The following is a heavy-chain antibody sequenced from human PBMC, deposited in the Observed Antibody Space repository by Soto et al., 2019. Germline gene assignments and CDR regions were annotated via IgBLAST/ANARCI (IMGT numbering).Heavy chain of an antibody. D-gene: IGHD4-17*01. CDR3: ARQSNTFGDYVRDAFDI. J-gene: IGHJ3*02. V-gene: IGHV3-21*01. CDR2: ISSSSSYI. Sequence: GGSLRLSCAASGFTFSSYSMNWVRQAPGKGLEWVSSISSSSSYIYYADSVKGRFTISRDNAKNSLYLQMNSLRAEDTAVYYCARQSNTFGDYVRDAFDIWGQGTMVTVSS. CDR1: GFTFSSYS.